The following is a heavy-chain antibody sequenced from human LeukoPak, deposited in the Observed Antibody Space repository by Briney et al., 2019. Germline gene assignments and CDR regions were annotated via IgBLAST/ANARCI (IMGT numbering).Heavy chain of an antibody. CDR1: GGSISSSSYY. Sequence: ETLSLTCTVSGGSISSSSYYWGWVRQAPGKGLEWVANIKEDGSDKNYVDSVKGRFTISRDNAKNTLYLQMNSLRAADTAVYYCTRWTDWYFDLWGRGTLVTVSS. V-gene: IGHV3-7*01. CDR2: IKEDGSDK. J-gene: IGHJ2*01. D-gene: IGHD3/OR15-3a*01. CDR3: TRWTDWYFDL.